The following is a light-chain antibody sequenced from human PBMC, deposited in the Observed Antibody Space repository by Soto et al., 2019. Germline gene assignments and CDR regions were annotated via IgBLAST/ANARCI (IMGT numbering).Light chain of an antibody. V-gene: IGKV1-5*03. J-gene: IGKJ1*01. CDR1: QSISSW. CDR3: QQYNSMGT. Sequence: DIQMTQSPSTLSASLGDRVTITCRASQSISSWLAWFQQRPGKAPKLLIYKASTLERGVPSRFSGSGSGTEFTLTISSLQPYDFATYYCQQYNSMGTFGQGTKVDIK. CDR2: KAS.